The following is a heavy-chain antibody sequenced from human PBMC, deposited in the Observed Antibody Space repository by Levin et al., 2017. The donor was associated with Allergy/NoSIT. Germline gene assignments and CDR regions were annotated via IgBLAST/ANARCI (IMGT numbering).Heavy chain of an antibody. CDR1: GGTLRNYP. CDR3: ARPSGGFYGSGSFDS. D-gene: IGHD3-10*01. J-gene: IGHJ4*02. CDR2: IIPAFAST. V-gene: IGHV1-69*13. Sequence: SVKVSCKAFGGTLRNYPISWVRQAPGQGLEWMGGIIPAFASTNYAQKFQGRVTIPADESTRTAYMELRSLRSEDTAVYFCARPSGGFYGSGSFDSWGQGTLVTVSS.